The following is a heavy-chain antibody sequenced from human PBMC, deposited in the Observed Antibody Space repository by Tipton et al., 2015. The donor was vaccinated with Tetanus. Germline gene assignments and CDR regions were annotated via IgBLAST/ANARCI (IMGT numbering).Heavy chain of an antibody. CDR1: GFTLSRYT. V-gene: IGHV3-21*01. CDR2: ISSSSRYI. Sequence: SLRLSCAASGFTLSRYTLNWVRQAPGKGLEWVSSISSSSRYIYYADSVKGRFTISRDNAKNSLYLQMISLRPEDTAVYFCARDLKKTMGAAPSRDAYHVWGQGTMVIVSS. CDR3: ARDLKKTMGAAPSRDAYHV. J-gene: IGHJ3*01. D-gene: IGHD1-26*01.